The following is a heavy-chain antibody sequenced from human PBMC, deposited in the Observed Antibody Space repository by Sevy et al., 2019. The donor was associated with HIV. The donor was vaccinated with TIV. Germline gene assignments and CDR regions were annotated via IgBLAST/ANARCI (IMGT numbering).Heavy chain of an antibody. CDR1: GFTFNNYA. CDR3: VKDYMFAADWAPDS. V-gene: IGHV3-23*01. Sequence: GGSLRLSCAASGFTFNNYAMSWVRQPPGKGLEWVSGLIENGVDTYYSDSVRGRFTISRDNSKNTLYLQMNSLRAEDTAIYYCVKDYMFAADWAPDSWGQGTLVIVSS. CDR2: LIENGVDT. D-gene: IGHD3-10*02. J-gene: IGHJ4*02.